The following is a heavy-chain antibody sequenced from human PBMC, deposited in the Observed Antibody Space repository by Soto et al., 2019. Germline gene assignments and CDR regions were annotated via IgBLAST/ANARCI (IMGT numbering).Heavy chain of an antibody. CDR2: TYYRSKWYN. D-gene: IGHD6-19*01. J-gene: IGHJ4*02. CDR3: ARGMGSGYSSGWYDY. V-gene: IGHV6-1*01. CDR1: GDSVSSNSAA. Sequence: SQTLSLTCVISGDSVSSNSAAWNWIIHSASRCLEWLGRTYYRSKWYNDYAVSVKSRITINPDTSKNQFSLQLNSVTPEDTAVYYCARGMGSGYSSGWYDYWGQGTLVTVSS.